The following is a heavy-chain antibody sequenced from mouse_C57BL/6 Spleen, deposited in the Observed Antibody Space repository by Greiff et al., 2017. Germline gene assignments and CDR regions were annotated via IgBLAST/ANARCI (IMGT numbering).Heavy chain of an antibody. J-gene: IGHJ2*01. D-gene: IGHD1-1*01. Sequence: DVKLVESGGDLVKPGGSLKLSCAASGFTFSSYGMSWVRQTPDKRLEWVATISSGGSYTYYPDSVKGRFTISRDNAKNTLYLQMSSLKSEDTAMYYCARHEDYGSSPYFDYWGQGTTLTVSS. CDR3: ARHEDYGSSPYFDY. CDR2: ISSGGSYT. CDR1: GFTFSSYG. V-gene: IGHV5-6*02.